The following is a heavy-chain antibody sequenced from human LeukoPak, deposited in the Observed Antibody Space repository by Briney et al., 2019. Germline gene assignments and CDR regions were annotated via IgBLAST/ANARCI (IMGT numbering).Heavy chain of an antibody. J-gene: IGHJ5*02. CDR1: GFTFSGSA. D-gene: IGHD3/OR15-3a*01. V-gene: IGHV3-66*03. CDR2: IRDSGEA. CDR3: ARDRAALQDWVEFDP. Sequence: GGSLKLSCAASGFTFSGSAMHWVRQAPGKGLEWVGLIRDSGEAFYADFVRGRFAISRDESENTLYLQMNSLRVEDTAVYFCARDRAALQDWVEFDPWGQGTPVIVSS.